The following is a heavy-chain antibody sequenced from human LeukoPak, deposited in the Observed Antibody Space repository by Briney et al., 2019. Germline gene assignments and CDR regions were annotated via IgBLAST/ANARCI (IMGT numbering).Heavy chain of an antibody. J-gene: IGHJ4*02. V-gene: IGHV4-59*08. CDR2: IYYSGST. CDR1: GGSISRYY. D-gene: IGHD2-21*02. CDR3: ATRVVTAITDYFDY. Sequence: SETLSLTCTVSGGSISRYYWNWIRQPPGKGLEWIEYIYYSGSTNYNPSLKSRVTISVDTSKNQFSLKLSSVTAADTAVYYCATRVVTAITDYFDYWGQGTLVTVSS.